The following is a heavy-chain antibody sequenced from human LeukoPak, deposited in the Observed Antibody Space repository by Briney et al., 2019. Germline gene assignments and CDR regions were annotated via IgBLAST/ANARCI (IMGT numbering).Heavy chain of an antibody. V-gene: IGHV4-61*08. J-gene: IGHJ4*02. D-gene: IGHD4-17*01. Sequence: SETLSLTCTVSGGSISSGGYYWSWIRQPPGKGLEWIGYIYYSGSTNYNPSLKSRVTISVDTSKNQFSLKLSSVTAADTAVYYCARVESYGDYYYWGQGTLVTVSS. CDR1: GGSISSGGYY. CDR3: ARVESYGDYYY. CDR2: IYYSGST.